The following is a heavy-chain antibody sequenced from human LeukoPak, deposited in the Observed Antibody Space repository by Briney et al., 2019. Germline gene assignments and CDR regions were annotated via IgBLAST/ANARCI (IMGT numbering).Heavy chain of an antibody. J-gene: IGHJ6*02. CDR1: GFTFSSYW. Sequence: GGSLRLSCAASGFTFSSYWMSWVRQAPGKGLEWVANIKQDGSEKYYVDSVKGRFTISRDNAKNSLYLQMNSLRAEDTAVYYCARRSYYYDSSGYYYDYYYGMDVWGQGTTVTVSS. CDR3: ARRSYYYDSSGYYYDYYYGMDV. CDR2: IKQDGSEK. V-gene: IGHV3-7*01. D-gene: IGHD3-22*01.